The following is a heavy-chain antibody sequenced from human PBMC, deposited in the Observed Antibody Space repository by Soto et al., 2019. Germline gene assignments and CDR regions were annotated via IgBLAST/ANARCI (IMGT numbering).Heavy chain of an antibody. J-gene: IGHJ6*02. V-gene: IGHV4-59*01. CDR3: ARDPWYSNVIGGMDV. D-gene: IGHD4-4*01. CDR2: VFYTGRA. CDR1: GGSLGSYY. Sequence: SETLSLTCTVSGGSLGSYYWSWIRQPPGKGLEWIGYVFYTGRANYNPSLKSRVTISVDTSKNQFSLKLSSVTAADTAVYYCARDPWYSNVIGGMDVRGQGTTVTVS.